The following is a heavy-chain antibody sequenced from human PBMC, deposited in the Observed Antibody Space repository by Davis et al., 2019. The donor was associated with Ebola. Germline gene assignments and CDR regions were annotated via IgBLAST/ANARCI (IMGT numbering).Heavy chain of an antibody. V-gene: IGHV3-23*01. Sequence: GESLKISCAASGFTFTSYAMSWVRQAPGKGLEWVSAISGSGGSTYYADSVKDRFTISRDNSKNTLFLQMNSLRAEDTAVYYCAKGDCSGGICYPDYWGQGTLVTVSS. J-gene: IGHJ4*02. CDR3: AKGDCSGGICYPDY. D-gene: IGHD2-15*01. CDR1: GFTFTSYA. CDR2: ISGSGGST.